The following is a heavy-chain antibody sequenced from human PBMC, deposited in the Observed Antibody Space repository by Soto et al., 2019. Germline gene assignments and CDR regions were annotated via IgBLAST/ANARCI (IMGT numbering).Heavy chain of an antibody. CDR1: GYTFTSYG. J-gene: IGHJ6*02. CDR3: ARDLGGSGSYGLNGMDV. CDR2: ISAYNGNT. D-gene: IGHD3-10*01. Sequence: QVQLVQSGAEVKKPGASVKVSCKASGYTFTSYGISWVRQAPGQGLEWMGWISAYNGNTNYAQKLQGRVTMTTDTSTSTACMELRSLRSDDTAVYYCARDLGGSGSYGLNGMDVWGQGTTVTVSS. V-gene: IGHV1-18*01.